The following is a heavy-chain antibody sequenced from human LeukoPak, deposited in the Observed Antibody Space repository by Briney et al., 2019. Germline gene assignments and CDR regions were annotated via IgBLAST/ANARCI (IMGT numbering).Heavy chain of an antibody. CDR2: IYYSGGT. Sequence: PSETLSLTCTVSGGSISSSSYYWGWIRQPPGKGLEWIGSIYYSGGTYYNPSLKSRVTISVDTSKNQFSLKLSSVTAADTAVYYYARVSATVVTGGLDYWGQGTLVTVSS. CDR3: ARVSATVVTGGLDY. J-gene: IGHJ4*02. V-gene: IGHV4-39*07. CDR1: GGSISSSSYY. D-gene: IGHD4-23*01.